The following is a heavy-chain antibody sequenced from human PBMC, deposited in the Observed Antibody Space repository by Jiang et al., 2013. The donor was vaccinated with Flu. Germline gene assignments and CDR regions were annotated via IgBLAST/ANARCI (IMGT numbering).Heavy chain of an antibody. Sequence: SVKGRFTISRDNSKNTLYLQMNSLRTEDTAVYYCAKRVSLREGYLQHWGQGTLVTVSS. D-gene: IGHD3-10*01. CDR3: AKRVSLREGYLQH. J-gene: IGHJ1*01. V-gene: IGHV3-30*02.